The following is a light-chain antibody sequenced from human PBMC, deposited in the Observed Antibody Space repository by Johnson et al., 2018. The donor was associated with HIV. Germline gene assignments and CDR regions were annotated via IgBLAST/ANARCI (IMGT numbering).Light chain of an antibody. Sequence: QSVLTQPPSVSAAPGQKVTISCSGISSNIGNNYVSWYQQLPGTAPKLLIYDNNKRPSGIPDRFSGSKSGTSATLGITGLQTGDEADYYCGTWGGVFGTGTKVTVL. CDR3: GTWGGV. CDR1: SSNIGNNY. J-gene: IGLJ1*01. V-gene: IGLV1-51*01. CDR2: DNN.